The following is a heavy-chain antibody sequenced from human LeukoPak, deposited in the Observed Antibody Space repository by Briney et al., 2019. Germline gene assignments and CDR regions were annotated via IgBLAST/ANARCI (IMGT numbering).Heavy chain of an antibody. D-gene: IGHD1-1*01. CDR2: ISSSSSYI. V-gene: IGHV3-21*01. CDR3: ARDSPGTFDAFGI. J-gene: IGHJ3*02. CDR1: GFTFSSYS. Sequence: GGSLRLSCAASGFTFSSYSMNWVRQAPGKGLEWVSSISSSSSYIYYADSVKGRFTISRDNAKNSLYLQMNSLRAEDTAVYYCARDSPGTFDAFGIWGQGTMVTVSS.